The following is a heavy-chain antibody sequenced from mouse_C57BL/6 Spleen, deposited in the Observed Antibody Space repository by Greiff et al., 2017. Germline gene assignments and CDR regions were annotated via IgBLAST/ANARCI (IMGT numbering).Heavy chain of an antibody. CDR1: GYTFTGYW. Sequence: QVQLQQSGAELMKPGASVKLSCKATGYTFTGYWIEWVKQRPGHGLEWIGEILPGSGSTNYNEKFKGQATITAATSSNTSSLKLSRLTTEDSAIEYCAGVYYDYDGDYWGQGTTLTVSS. J-gene: IGHJ2*01. CDR3: AGVYYDYDGDY. D-gene: IGHD2-4*01. V-gene: IGHV1-9*01. CDR2: ILPGSGST.